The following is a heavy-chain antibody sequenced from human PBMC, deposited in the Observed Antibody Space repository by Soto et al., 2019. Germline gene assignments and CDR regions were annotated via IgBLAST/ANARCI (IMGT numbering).Heavy chain of an antibody. CDR2: IIPIFGTA. J-gene: IGHJ4*02. V-gene: IGHV1-69*13. CDR3: ARDPPLYGDYDRYYFDY. D-gene: IGHD4-17*01. CDR1: GGTFSSYA. Sequence: GASVKVSCKASGGTFSSYAISWVRQAPGQGLEWMGGIIPIFGTANYAQKFQGRVTITADESTSTAYMELSSLRSEDTAVYYCARDPPLYGDYDRYYFDYWGQGTLVTVSS.